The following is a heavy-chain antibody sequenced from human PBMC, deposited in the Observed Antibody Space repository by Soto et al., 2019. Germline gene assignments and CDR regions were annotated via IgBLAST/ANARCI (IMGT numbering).Heavy chain of an antibody. J-gene: IGHJ4*02. CDR3: ARGPNWGKSDFDY. D-gene: IGHD3-16*01. Sequence: QLQLQESGPGVLKPSETLSLTCTVSGGSVSSSDSYWGWVRQTPGKGLEWIGSIDYSETTSETTYSHPSLMSRITISADTSTNQFSLTLRSVTAADTAVYYCARGPNWGKSDFDYWGQGTLVTVSS. V-gene: IGHV4-39*01. CDR1: GGSVSSSDSY. CDR2: IDYSETTSETT.